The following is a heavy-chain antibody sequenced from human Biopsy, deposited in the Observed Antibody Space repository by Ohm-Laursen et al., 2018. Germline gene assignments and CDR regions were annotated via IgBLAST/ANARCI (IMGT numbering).Heavy chain of an antibody. CDR2: IHHAQSA. J-gene: IGHJ3*02. V-gene: IGHV4-59*12. CDR1: GGSISSYY. CDR3: AGIVLGPTNDAFDI. Sequence: GTLSLTCTVSGGSISSYYWMCIRQPPGKGLEWIGYIHHAQSATYSPSLKSRVTISVDTSKNHFSLNLNSVTAADTAVYYCAGIVLGPTNDAFDIWGQGTMVTVSS. D-gene: IGHD1-26*01.